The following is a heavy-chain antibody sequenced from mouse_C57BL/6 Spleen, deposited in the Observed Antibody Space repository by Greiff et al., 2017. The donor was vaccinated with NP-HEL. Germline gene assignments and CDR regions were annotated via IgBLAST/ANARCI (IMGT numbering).Heavy chain of an antibody. CDR2: IDPANGNT. Sequence: VQLQQSVAELVRPGASVKLSCTASGFNIKHTYMHWVKQRPEQGLEWIGRIDPANGNTKYAPKFQGKATITADKSSHTAYLQLSSLTSEDTAIYDCASLSYYDYDVWAMDYWGQGTSVTVSA. D-gene: IGHD2-4*01. V-gene: IGHV14-3*01. CDR3: ASLSYYDYDVWAMDY. J-gene: IGHJ4*01. CDR1: GFNIKHTY.